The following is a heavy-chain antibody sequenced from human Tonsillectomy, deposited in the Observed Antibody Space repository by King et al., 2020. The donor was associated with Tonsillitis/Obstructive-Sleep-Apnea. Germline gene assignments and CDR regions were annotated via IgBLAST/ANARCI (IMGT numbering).Heavy chain of an antibody. CDR2: XXXXGXXX. Sequence: VQLVESGGGVVQPGRSLRLSCAASGFTFSLYAMHWVRQAPGKGXEWVXXXXXXGXXXYXXXSVKGRFTISRDNSKNTLYLQMNSLRAEDTAVYYCARDRGYDFWSGYSHFDYWGQGTLVTVSS. CDR1: GFTFSLYA. D-gene: IGHD3-3*01. CDR3: ARDRGYDFWSGYSHFDY. V-gene: IGHV3-30*04. J-gene: IGHJ4*02.